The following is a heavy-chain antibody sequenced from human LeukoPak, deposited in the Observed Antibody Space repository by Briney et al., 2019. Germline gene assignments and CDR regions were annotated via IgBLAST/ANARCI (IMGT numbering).Heavy chain of an antibody. CDR3: AVIGTGGLYGMDV. CDR2: ISSSSSTI. CDR1: GFTFSSYS. Sequence: PGGSLRLSCAASGFTFSSYSMNWVRQAPGKGLEWVSYISSSSSTIYYADSVKGRFTISRDNAKNSLYLQMNGLRAEDTAVYYCAVIGTGGLYGMDVWGQGTTVTVSS. D-gene: IGHD3-10*01. V-gene: IGHV3-48*04. J-gene: IGHJ6*02.